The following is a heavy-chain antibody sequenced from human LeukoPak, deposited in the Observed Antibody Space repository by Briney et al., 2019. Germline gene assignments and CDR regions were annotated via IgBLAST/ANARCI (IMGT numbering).Heavy chain of an antibody. V-gene: IGHV4-4*02. CDR3: ASPNDYGDMAAFDI. CDR1: GGSISTNKW. D-gene: IGHD4-17*01. CDR2: IFYSGTT. J-gene: IGHJ3*02. Sequence: SETLSLTCAVSGGSISTNKWWTWVRQAPGKGLEWIGEIFYSGTTNYNPSLKSRVTISVDKSKNQFSLKLSSVTAADTAVYYCASPNDYGDMAAFDIWGQGTMVTVSS.